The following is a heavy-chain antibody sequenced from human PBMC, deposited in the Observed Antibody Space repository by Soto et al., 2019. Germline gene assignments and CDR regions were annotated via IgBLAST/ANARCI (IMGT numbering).Heavy chain of an antibody. D-gene: IGHD3-22*01. V-gene: IGHV1-46*01. Sequence: GASVKVSCKASGYTFTSYYMHWVRQAPGQGLEWMGIINPSGGSTSYAQKFQGRDTMTRDTSTSTVYMELSSLRSEDTAVYYCARTRGYYDSSGHPYYFDNWGQGTLVTVSS. CDR1: GYTFTSYY. J-gene: IGHJ4*02. CDR2: INPSGGST. CDR3: ARTRGYYDSSGHPYYFDN.